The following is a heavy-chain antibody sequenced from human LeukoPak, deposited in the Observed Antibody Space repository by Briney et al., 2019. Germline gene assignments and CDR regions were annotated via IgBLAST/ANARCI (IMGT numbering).Heavy chain of an antibody. CDR2: ISAGNGNT. Sequence: ASVKVSCKASGYTFTSYAIHWVRQAPGQRLEWMGWISAGNGNTKYSQNLQGRVTFISNTSATTAFMELSSLRSGDAAVYYCARDSGSGSNDYWGQGTLVTVSS. CDR3: ARDSGSGSNDY. J-gene: IGHJ4*02. CDR1: GYTFTSYA. V-gene: IGHV1-3*01. D-gene: IGHD1-26*01.